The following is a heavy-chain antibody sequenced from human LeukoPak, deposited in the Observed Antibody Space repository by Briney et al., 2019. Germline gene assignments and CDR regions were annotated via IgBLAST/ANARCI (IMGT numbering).Heavy chain of an antibody. CDR3: ARDVTAAGLYYYYGMDV. V-gene: IGHV1-69*04. CDR1: GGTFSSYA. CDR2: IIPILGIA. Sequence: GASVKVSCKASGGTFSSYAISWVRQAPGQGLEWIGRIIPILGIANYAQKFQGRVTITADKSTSTAYMELSSLRSEDTAVYYCARDVTAAGLYYYYGMDVWGQGTTVTVSS. D-gene: IGHD6-13*01. J-gene: IGHJ6*02.